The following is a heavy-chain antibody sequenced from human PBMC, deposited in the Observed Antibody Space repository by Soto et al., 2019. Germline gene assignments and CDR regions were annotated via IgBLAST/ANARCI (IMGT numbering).Heavy chain of an antibody. CDR2: ISYDGSNK. V-gene: IGHV3-30*18. J-gene: IGHJ4*02. Sequence: PGGSLRLSCAASGFTFSSYGMHWVRQAPGKGLEWVAVISYDGSNKYYADSVKGRFTISRDNSKNTLYLQMNSLRAEDTAVYYCAKDWARYCSGGSCYLDYWGQGTLVTVSS. CDR3: AKDWARYCSGGSCYLDY. CDR1: GFTFSSYG. D-gene: IGHD2-15*01.